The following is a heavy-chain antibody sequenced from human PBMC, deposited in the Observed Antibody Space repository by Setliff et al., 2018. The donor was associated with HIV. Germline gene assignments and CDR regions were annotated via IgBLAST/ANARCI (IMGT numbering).Heavy chain of an antibody. CDR3: AQTVVAATKYFQH. CDR2: IYPSYSTV. Sequence: PGGSLRLSCVGSGFTFSTYSMSWVRQVPGKGLEWIAYIYPSYSTVHYGDSVKGRFTISTDNAKNSLYLQMNSLRAEDTAVYYCAQTVVAATKYFQHWGQGTLVTVSS. V-gene: IGHV3-48*04. CDR1: GFTFSTYS. J-gene: IGHJ1*01. D-gene: IGHD2-15*01.